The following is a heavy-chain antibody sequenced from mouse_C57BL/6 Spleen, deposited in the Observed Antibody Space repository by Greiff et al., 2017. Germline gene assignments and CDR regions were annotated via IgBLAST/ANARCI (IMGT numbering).Heavy chain of an antibody. CDR1: GYAFSSYW. V-gene: IGHV1-80*01. Sequence: QVQLKESGAELVKPGASVKISCKASGYAFSSYWMNWVKQRPGKGLEWIGQIYPGDGDTNYNGKFKGKATLTADKSSSTAYMQLSSLTSEDSAVYFCARRGVTTVVAPYYAMDDWGQGTSVTVSS. J-gene: IGHJ4*01. CDR3: ARRGVTTVVAPYYAMDD. CDR2: IYPGDGDT. D-gene: IGHD1-1*01.